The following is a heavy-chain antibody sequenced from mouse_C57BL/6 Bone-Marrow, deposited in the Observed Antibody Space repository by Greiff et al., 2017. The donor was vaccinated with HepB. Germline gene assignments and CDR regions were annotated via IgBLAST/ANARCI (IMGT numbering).Heavy chain of an antibody. J-gene: IGHJ2*01. D-gene: IGHD3-2*02. CDR3: ARERDSSGNFDY. V-gene: IGHV1-80*01. CDR2: IYPGDGDT. CDR1: GYAFSSYW. Sequence: VQLQESGAELVKPGASVKISCKASGYAFSSYWMNWVKQRPGKGLEWIGQIYPGDGDTNYNGKFKGKATLTADKSSSTAYMQLSSLTSEDSAVYFCARERDSSGNFDYWGQGTTLTVSS.